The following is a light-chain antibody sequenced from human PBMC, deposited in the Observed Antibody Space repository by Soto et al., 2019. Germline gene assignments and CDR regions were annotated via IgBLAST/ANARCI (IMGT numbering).Light chain of an antibody. Sequence: QAVVTQPPSASGTPGQRVTISCSGSSSNIGTYYVYWYQQLPGAAPKLLIYSNNQRPSGVPDRFSGSKSGTSASLAISGLRSEDEADYYCAAWDDSLSGPVFGGGTQLTVL. CDR2: SNN. V-gene: IGLV1-47*02. J-gene: IGLJ3*02. CDR3: AAWDDSLSGPV. CDR1: SSNIGTYY.